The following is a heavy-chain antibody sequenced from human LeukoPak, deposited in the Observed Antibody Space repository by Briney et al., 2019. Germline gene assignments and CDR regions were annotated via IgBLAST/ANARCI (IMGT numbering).Heavy chain of an antibody. J-gene: IGHJ3*02. CDR3: ASAFSEDDAFDI. CDR1: GGSISSGGYY. Sequence: SETLSLTCTVSGGSISSGGYYWSWIRQHPGKGLEWIGYIYYSGSTYYNPSLKSRVTISVDTSKNQFSLKLSSVTAADTAVYYCASAFSEDDAFDIWGQGTMVTVSS. CDR2: IYYSGST. V-gene: IGHV4-31*03.